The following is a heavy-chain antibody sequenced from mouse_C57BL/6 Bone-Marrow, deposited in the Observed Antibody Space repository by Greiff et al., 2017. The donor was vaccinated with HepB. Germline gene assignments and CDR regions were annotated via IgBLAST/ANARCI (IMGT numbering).Heavy chain of an antibody. J-gene: IGHJ3*01. CDR1: GYTFTDYE. V-gene: IGHV1-15*01. CDR3: TRRVPSSWFAY. CDR2: IDPETGGT. Sequence: VKLLESGAELVRPGASVTLSCKASGYTFTDYEMHWVKQTPVHGLEWIGAIDPETGGTAYNQKFKGKAILTADKSSSTAYMELRSLTSEDSAVYYCTRRVPSSWFAYWGQGTLVTVSA. D-gene: IGHD2-14*01.